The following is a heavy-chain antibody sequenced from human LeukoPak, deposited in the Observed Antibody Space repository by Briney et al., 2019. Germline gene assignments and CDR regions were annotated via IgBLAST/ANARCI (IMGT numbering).Heavy chain of an antibody. D-gene: IGHD1-1*01. CDR1: GGSFSGCS. CDR2: IDRSGST. J-gene: IGHJ4*02. CDR3: ARGSATGLAY. Sequence: SETLSLTCAVYGGSFSGCSWTWIRQPPGKGLEWIGEIDRSGSTNYNPALKSRLTISVDTSKNQFSLTLSSVTAADTAVYYCARGSATGLAYWGQGTLVTVSS. V-gene: IGHV4-34*01.